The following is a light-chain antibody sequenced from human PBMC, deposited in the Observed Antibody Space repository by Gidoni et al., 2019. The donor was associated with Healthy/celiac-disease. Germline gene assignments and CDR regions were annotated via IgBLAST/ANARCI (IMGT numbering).Light chain of an antibody. Sequence: EIVMTQSPATLSVSPGERATLSCRASQSVSSNLAWYQQKPGQAPRLLIYGASPRATGIPARFSGSGSGTEFTLTISSLQSEDFAVYYCQSGRTFGQGTKVEIK. CDR2: GAS. V-gene: IGKV3-15*01. CDR3: QSGRT. J-gene: IGKJ1*01. CDR1: QSVSSN.